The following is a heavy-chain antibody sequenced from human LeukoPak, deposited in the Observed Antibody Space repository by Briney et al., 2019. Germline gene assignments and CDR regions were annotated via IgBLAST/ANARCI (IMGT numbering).Heavy chain of an antibody. Sequence: ASVKVSCKASGYTFTNYYIHWVRQAPGQGLEWMGMIIPSDGFTTYAQKFQGRLTMTRDMSTSTVYMELSSLRSEDTALYYCATAGRRLFGVLIPLSFDYWGRGTLVTVSS. J-gene: IGHJ4*02. V-gene: IGHV1-46*01. D-gene: IGHD3-3*01. CDR2: IIPSDGFT. CDR3: ATAGRRLFGVLIPLSFDY. CDR1: GYTFTNYY.